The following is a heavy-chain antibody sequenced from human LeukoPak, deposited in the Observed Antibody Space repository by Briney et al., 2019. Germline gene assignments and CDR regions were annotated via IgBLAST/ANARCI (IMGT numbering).Heavy chain of an antibody. V-gene: IGHV1-69*04. CDR3: AREEDIVVEVAATGAFDI. CDR1: GGTFSSYA. Sequence: SVKVSCKASGGTFSSYAISWVRQAPGQGLEWMGRIIPILGIANYAQKFQGRVTITADKSTSTAYMELSSLRSEDTAVYYCAREEDIVVEVAATGAFDIWGQGTMVTVSS. J-gene: IGHJ3*02. D-gene: IGHD2-15*01. CDR2: IIPILGIA.